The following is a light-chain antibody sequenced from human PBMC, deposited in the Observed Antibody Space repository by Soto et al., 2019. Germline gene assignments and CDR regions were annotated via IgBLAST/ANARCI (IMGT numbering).Light chain of an antibody. J-gene: IGLJ1*01. CDR3: SSYAGSNNYV. Sequence: SVLTQPPSASGSPGQSVTISFTRTSSDVGGYNCVSWYQQHPGKAPKLMIYEVSKRPSGVPDRFSGSKSGNTASLTVSGLQAEDEADYYCSSYAGSNNYVFGTGTKVTVL. CDR2: EVS. CDR1: SSDVGGYNC. V-gene: IGLV2-8*01.